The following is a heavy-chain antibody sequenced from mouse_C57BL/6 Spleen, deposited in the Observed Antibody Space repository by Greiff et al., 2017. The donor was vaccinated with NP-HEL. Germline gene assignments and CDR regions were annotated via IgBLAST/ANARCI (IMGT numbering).Heavy chain of an antibody. D-gene: IGHD1-1*01. CDR3: ARLLRSYAMDY. CDR1: GYSITSGYY. Sequence: EVKLVESGPGLVKPSQSLSLTCSVTGYSITSGYYWNWIRQFPGNKLEWMGYISYDGSNNYNPSLKNRISITRDTSKNQFFLKLNSVTTEDTATYYCARLLRSYAMDYWGQGTSVTVSS. J-gene: IGHJ4*01. V-gene: IGHV3-6*01. CDR2: ISYDGSN.